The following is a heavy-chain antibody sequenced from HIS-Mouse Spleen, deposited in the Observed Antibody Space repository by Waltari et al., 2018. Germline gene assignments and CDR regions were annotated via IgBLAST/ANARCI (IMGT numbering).Heavy chain of an antibody. CDR2: INHSGST. CDR1: GGSFSGYY. J-gene: IGHJ4*02. CDR3: ARALIAAFDY. V-gene: IGHV4-34*01. D-gene: IGHD6-13*01. Sequence: QVQLQQWGAGLLKPSATLSLTCAVYGGSFSGYYWSWIRQPPGKGLEWIGEINHSGSTNYNPSLKSRVTISVDTSKNQFSLKLSSVTAADTAVYYCARALIAAFDYWGQGTLVTVSS.